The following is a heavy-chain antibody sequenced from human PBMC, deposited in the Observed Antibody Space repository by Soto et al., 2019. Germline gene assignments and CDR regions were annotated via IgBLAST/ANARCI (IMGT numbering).Heavy chain of an antibody. D-gene: IGHD3-22*01. V-gene: IGHV3-33*01. CDR3: ASQTGEYYYDSSGYLFDY. CDR2: IWYDGSNK. Sequence: QVQLVESGGGVVQPGRSLRLSCAASGFTFSSYGMHWVRQAPGKGLEWVAVIWYDGSNKYYADSVKGRFTISRDNSKNPLYLQMNSLRAEDTAVYYCASQTGEYYYDSSGYLFDYWGQGTLVTVSS. J-gene: IGHJ4*02. CDR1: GFTFSSYG.